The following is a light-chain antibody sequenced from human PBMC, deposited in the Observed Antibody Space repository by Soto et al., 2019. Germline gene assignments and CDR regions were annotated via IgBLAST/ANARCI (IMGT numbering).Light chain of an antibody. J-gene: IGKJ1*01. CDR2: IAS. CDR1: QSISSNY. Sequence: EIVLTQSPGTLSLFAGERATLSCRATQSISSNYLAWYQQKPGQAPRLLIYIASRRATGVPDRFSGSGSGTGFTLNISRLEPEDSAVYYCQQYGTSPWTFGQGNKVEIK. V-gene: IGKV3-20*01. CDR3: QQYGTSPWT.